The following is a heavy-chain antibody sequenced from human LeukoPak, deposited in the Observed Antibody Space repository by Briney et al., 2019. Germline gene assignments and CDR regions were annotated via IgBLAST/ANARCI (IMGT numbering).Heavy chain of an antibody. CDR3: ARGVPTYYDFWSGYYNPPDAFDI. J-gene: IGHJ3*02. V-gene: IGHV4-61*02. D-gene: IGHD3-3*01. CDR2: IYTSGST. Sequence: PSETLSLTCTVSGGSISSGSYYWSWIRQPAGKGLEWIGRIYTSGSTNYNPSLKSRVTISVDTSKNQFSLKLSSVTAADTAVYYCARGVPTYYDFWSGYYNPPDAFDIWGQGTMVTVSS. CDR1: GGSISSGSYY.